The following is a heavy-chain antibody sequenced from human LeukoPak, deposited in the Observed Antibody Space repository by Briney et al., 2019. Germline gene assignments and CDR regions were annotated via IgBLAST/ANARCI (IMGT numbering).Heavy chain of an antibody. Sequence: TLSLTCTVSGGSISSGGYYWSWIRQHPGKGLEWIGYIYYSGSTYYNPSLKSRVTISVDTSKNQFSLKLSSVTAADTAVYYCARDLIHDYIVTWFDPWGQGTLVTVSS. J-gene: IGHJ5*02. CDR2: IYYSGST. CDR1: GGSISSGGYY. D-gene: IGHD4-11*01. CDR3: ARDLIHDYIVTWFDP. V-gene: IGHV4-31*03.